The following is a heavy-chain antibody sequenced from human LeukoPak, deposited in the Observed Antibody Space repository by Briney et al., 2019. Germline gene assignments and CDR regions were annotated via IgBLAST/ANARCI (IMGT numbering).Heavy chain of an antibody. Sequence: GGTLRLSCAASRFTFSTYGMNWVRQTPGKGLEWVSVIYSGGSTYYADSVKGRFTISRDNSKNTLYLQMNSLRAEDTAVYYCARALAWNGYFDYWGQGTLVTVSS. CDR1: RFTFSTYG. CDR3: ARALAWNGYFDY. CDR2: IYSGGST. D-gene: IGHD3-3*01. J-gene: IGHJ4*02. V-gene: IGHV3-66*01.